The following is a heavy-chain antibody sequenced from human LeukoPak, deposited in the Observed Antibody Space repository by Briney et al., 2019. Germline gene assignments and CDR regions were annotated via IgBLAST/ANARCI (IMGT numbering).Heavy chain of an antibody. CDR1: GFTFSSSA. CDR3: AKDRYYYDSSGYWNYWYFDL. CDR2: ISGSGGST. D-gene: IGHD3-22*01. V-gene: IGHV3-23*01. J-gene: IGHJ2*01. Sequence: GGSLRLSCAAPGFTFSSSAMSWVRQAPGKGLEWVSAISGSGGSTYYADSVKGLFTISRDNSKNTLYLQMNSLRVEDTAVYYCAKDRYYYDSSGYWNYWYFDLWGRGTLVTVSS.